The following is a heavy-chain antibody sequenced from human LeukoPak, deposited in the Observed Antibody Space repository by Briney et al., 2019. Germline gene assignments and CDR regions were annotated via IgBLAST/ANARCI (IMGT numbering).Heavy chain of an antibody. CDR2: INPSGGRT. J-gene: IGHJ4*02. Sequence: ASVKVSCKASGYTFSNYYIHWLRQAPGQGREGMGIINPSGGRTNYAHKFQGRVTMNRDTSTSTVYMELSSLRSEDTAVYYCARDMVVTPAGGDYWGQGTLVTVSS. D-gene: IGHD4-23*01. CDR3: ARDMVVTPAGGDY. V-gene: IGHV1-46*01. CDR1: GYTFSNYY.